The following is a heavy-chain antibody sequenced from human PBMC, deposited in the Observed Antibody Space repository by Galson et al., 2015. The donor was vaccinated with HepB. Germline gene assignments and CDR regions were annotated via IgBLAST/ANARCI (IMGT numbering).Heavy chain of an antibody. CDR2: ISGSGGST. J-gene: IGHJ4*02. CDR3: AKDSPRRIWEQATRRPFDY. V-gene: IGHV3-23*01. Sequence: SLRLSCAASGFTFSSYAMSWVRQAPGKGLEWVSAISGSGGSTYYADSVKGRFTISRDNSKNTLYLQMNSLRAEDTAVYYCAKDSPRRIWEQATRRPFDYWGQGTLVTVSS. D-gene: IGHD1-26*01. CDR1: GFTFSSYA.